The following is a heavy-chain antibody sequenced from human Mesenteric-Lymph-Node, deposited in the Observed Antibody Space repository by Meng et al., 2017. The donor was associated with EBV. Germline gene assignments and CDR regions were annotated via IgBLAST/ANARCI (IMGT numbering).Heavy chain of an antibody. D-gene: IGHD2/OR15-2a*01. CDR3: AKRGIRSWFDP. Sequence: VQLQESGPGLVRPSETLSLTCTVSGDSMNTYYWSWFRQPPGKGLEWIGYVHYTGSANYNPSLKSRVSISVDTPKNQFSLKLRSVTAADTAVYYCAKRGIRSWFDPWGQGTLVTVSS. J-gene: IGHJ5*02. CDR1: GDSMNTYY. CDR2: VHYTGSA. V-gene: IGHV4-59*01.